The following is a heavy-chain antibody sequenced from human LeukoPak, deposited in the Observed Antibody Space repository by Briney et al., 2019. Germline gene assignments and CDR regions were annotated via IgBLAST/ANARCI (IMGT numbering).Heavy chain of an antibody. V-gene: IGHV3-30*04. CDR2: ISYDGSNK. CDR3: ARIGDILTGYYPPDY. D-gene: IGHD3-9*01. J-gene: IGHJ4*02. Sequence: GGSLRLSCAASGFTFSSHAMHWVRQAPGKGLERVAVISYDGSNKYYADSVKGRFTISRDNSKNTLYLQMNSLRAEDTAVYYCARIGDILTGYYPPDYWGQGTLSPSPQ. CDR1: GFTFSSHA.